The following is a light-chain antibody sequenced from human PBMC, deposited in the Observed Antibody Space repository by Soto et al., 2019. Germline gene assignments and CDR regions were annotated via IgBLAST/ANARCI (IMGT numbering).Light chain of an antibody. CDR1: SSNVGAGRD. Sequence: QAVVTQPPSVSGAPGQRVTISCTGSSSNVGAGRDVHWYRQLPGAAPKFLISDSNNRASGVPDRFSVSKSGASASLAIAGLRAEDEGDYFCQSYGTTLSGLYVFGTGTKLTVL. CDR2: DSN. CDR3: QSYGTTLSGLYV. J-gene: IGLJ1*01. V-gene: IGLV1-40*03.